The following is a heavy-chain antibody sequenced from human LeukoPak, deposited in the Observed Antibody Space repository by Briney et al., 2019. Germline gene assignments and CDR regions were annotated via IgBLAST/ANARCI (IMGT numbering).Heavy chain of an antibody. CDR3: GYGSGNYNDY. J-gene: IGHJ4*02. Sequence: PGGSLRLSCAASGFIFSTYWMHWVRQAPGKGLVWVSRIKTDGSSTSYADSVKGRFTISRGNVKNTLYLQMNSLRVEDTAVYFCGYGSGNYNDYWGQGTLVTVSS. V-gene: IGHV3-74*01. CDR1: GFIFSTYW. D-gene: IGHD3-10*01. CDR2: IKTDGSST.